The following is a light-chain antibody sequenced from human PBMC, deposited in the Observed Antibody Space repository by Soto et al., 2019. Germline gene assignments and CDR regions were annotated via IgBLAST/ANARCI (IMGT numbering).Light chain of an antibody. CDR2: GAS. CDR1: QSVEIS. V-gene: IGKV3-20*01. Sequence: DIVLTQSPATLSVSPGERVILSCRASQSVEISLAWYQQKPGQAPRLLIYGASSRATGTPDRISGGGSGTDFTLTISRLEPEDFAVYYCQHYVTSSITFGQGTRLEI. CDR3: QHYVTSSIT. J-gene: IGKJ5*01.